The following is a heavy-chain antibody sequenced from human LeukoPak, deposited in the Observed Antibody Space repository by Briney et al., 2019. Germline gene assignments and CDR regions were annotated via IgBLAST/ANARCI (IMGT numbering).Heavy chain of an antibody. CDR1: GGSISSGGYY. CDR2: IYYSGST. Sequence: SETLSLTXTVSGGSISSGGYYWSWIRQPPGKGLEWIGYIYYSGSTYYNPSLKSRVTISVDTSKNQFSLKLTSVTAADTAVYYCARVGPRGDFDYWGQGTLVTVSS. V-gene: IGHV4-30-4*08. J-gene: IGHJ4*02. CDR3: ARVGPRGDFDY. D-gene: IGHD3-10*01.